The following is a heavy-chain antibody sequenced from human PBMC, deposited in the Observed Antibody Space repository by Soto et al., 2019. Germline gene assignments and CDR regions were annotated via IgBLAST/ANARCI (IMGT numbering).Heavy chain of an antibody. CDR1: GGSISSSSYF. D-gene: IGHD2-21*02. J-gene: IGHJ5*02. CDR2: IYYSGSP. CDR3: ARHPSDFWFDP. Sequence: QLQLQESGPGLVKPSETLSLTCSVSGGSISSSSYFWGWIRQPPGKGQEWIGSIYYSGSPYYTPSQKSRVSVSVDTSKNQCSLKLSSVTAADTAVYYCARHPSDFWFDPWGQGTLVTVSS. V-gene: IGHV4-39*01.